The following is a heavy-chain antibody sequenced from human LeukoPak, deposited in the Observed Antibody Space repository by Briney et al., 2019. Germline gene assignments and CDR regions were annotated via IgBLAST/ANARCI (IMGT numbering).Heavy chain of an antibody. D-gene: IGHD2-8*01. Sequence: GGSLRLSCAASGFTFSSYSMSWVRQAPGKGLEWVSSISSSSSYIYYADSVKGRFTISRDNSKNTLYLQMNSLRAEDTAVYYCAKCPPYCTNGICYTQKYYFDYWGQGTLVTVSS. J-gene: IGHJ4*02. CDR1: GFTFSSYS. CDR2: ISSSSSYI. CDR3: AKCPPYCTNGICYTQKYYFDY. V-gene: IGHV3-21*04.